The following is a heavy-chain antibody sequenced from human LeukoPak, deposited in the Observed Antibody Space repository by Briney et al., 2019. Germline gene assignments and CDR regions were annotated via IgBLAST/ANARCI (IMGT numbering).Heavy chain of an antibody. V-gene: IGHV1-2*06. J-gene: IGHJ4*02. CDR1: GYTFTGYY. Sequence: ASVKVSCTASGYTFTGYYMHWVRQAPGQGLEWMGRINPNSGGTNYAQKFQGRVTMTRDTSISTAYMELSRLRSDDTAVYYCARVLATGTTHRLIPDYWGQGTLVTVSS. CDR2: INPNSGGT. D-gene: IGHD1-1*01. CDR3: ARVLATGTTHRLIPDY.